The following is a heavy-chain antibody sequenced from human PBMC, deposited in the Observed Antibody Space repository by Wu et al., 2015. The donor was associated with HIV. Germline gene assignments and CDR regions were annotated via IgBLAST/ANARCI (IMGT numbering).Heavy chain of an antibody. D-gene: IGHD3-10*01. V-gene: IGHV1-69*18. J-gene: IGHJ3*02. CDR2: IIPIFGTA. Sequence: QVQLVQSGAEVKKPGASVKVSCKASGYTFTGYYMHWVRQAPGQGLEWMGRIIPIFGTANYAQKFQGRVTITADESTSTAYMELSSLRSEDTAVYYCARTTERLLWFGELLSFDAFDIWGQGTMVTVSS. CDR3: ARTTERLLWFGELLSFDAFDI. CDR1: GYTFTGYY.